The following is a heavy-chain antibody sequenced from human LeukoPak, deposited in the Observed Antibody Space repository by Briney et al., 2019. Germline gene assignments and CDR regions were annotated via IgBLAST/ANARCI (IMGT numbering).Heavy chain of an antibody. J-gene: IGHJ3*02. CDR1: GYSFTNYG. D-gene: IGHD3-10*01. CDR3: ARDPLEGSDWIDAFDI. CDR2: IHTYNGNT. V-gene: IGHV1-18*01. Sequence: ASVKVSCKASGYSFTNYGISWVRQAPGQGLEWMGWIHTYNGNTNYAQKVQGRVTMTTDTSTNTAYMELRSLRSDDSAVYYCARDPLEGSDWIDAFDIWGQGTMVTVSS.